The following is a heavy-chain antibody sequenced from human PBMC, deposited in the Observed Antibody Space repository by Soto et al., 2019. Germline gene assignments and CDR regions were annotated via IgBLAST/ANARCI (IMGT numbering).Heavy chain of an antibody. CDR2: IYYSGST. J-gene: IGHJ3*02. V-gene: IGHV4-59*01. CDR3: ARDDFCSWYGHFAFYI. CDR1: GGSISSYY. Sequence: SETLSLTCTVSGGSISSYYWSWIRQPPGKGLEWIGYIYYSGSTNYNPSLKSRVTISVDTSKNQFSLKLSSVTAADTAVYYCARDDFCSWYGHFAFYILGQGTMVTV. D-gene: IGHD6-13*01.